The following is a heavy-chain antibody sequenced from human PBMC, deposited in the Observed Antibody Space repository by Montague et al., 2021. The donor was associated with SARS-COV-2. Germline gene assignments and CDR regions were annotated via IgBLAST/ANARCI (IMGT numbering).Heavy chain of an antibody. CDR1: GFTFSSYD. CDR3: AREYSAPRWFGEYNRYGMDV. J-gene: IGHJ6*02. D-gene: IGHD3-10*01. Sequence: SLRLSCEASGFTFSSYDMHWVRQAPGKGLEWVAVIWYDGSNQYYXDPXKGLFTISRDNSKNTLYLQMNSLRAEDTAVYYCAREYSAPRWFGEYNRYGMDVWGQGTTVTVSS. CDR2: IWYDGSNQ. V-gene: IGHV3-33*08.